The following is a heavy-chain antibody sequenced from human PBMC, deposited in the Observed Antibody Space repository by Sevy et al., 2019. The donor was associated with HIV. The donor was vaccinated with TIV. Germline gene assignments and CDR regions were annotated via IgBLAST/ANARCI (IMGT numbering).Heavy chain of an antibody. D-gene: IGHD3-16*01. CDR1: GFTFDDYA. Sequence: GGSLRLSCAASGFTFDDYAMHWVRQAPGKGLEWVSGFSWNSGSIGYADSVKGRFTISRDNAKNSLYLQMNILRAEDTALYYCAKDMFLGGTAFAFDIWGQGTMVIVSS. CDR3: AKDMFLGGTAFAFDI. V-gene: IGHV3-9*01. J-gene: IGHJ3*02. CDR2: FSWNSGSI.